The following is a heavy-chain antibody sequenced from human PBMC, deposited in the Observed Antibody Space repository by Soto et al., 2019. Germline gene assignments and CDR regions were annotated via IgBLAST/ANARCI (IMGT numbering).Heavy chain of an antibody. D-gene: IGHD4-17*01. Sequence: QVQLVQSGAEVKKPGSSVKVSCKASGGTFSTSSINWLRQAPGQRPEWMGNILPIFGTADYAQKFQGRVTITADKSTNTAYMEPRSLLSEDTAVYYCARGHEYGCNSDAFDFWGQGTVVTVSS. CDR3: ARGHEYGCNSDAFDF. J-gene: IGHJ3*01. CDR1: GGTFSTSS. V-gene: IGHV1-69*14. CDR2: ILPIFGTA.